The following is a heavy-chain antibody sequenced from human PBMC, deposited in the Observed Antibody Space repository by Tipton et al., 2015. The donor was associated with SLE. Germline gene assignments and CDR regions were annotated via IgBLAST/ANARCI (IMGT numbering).Heavy chain of an antibody. CDR2: IYYSGST. V-gene: IGHV4-59*11. D-gene: IGHD1-26*01. Sequence: TLSLTCTVSCGSISSHYWSWILHPPGKGLEWIGYIYYSGSTNYNPSLKSRVTISVDTSNNQFSLKLSSVTAADTAVYYCARDLGSGGAFDIWGQATMVTVSS. CDR3: ARDLGSGGAFDI. CDR1: CGSISSHY. J-gene: IGHJ3*02.